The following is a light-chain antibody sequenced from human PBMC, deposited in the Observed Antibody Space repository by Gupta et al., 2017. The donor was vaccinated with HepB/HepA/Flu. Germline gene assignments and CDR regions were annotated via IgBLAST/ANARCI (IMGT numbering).Light chain of an antibody. CDR3: QTWGTGSVV. CDR2: LNSDGSH. V-gene: IGLV4-69*01. CDR1: SGHSSFA. J-gene: IGLJ2*01. Sequence: QLVLTQSPSASASLGASVKLTCTLSSGHSSFAIAWHQQQSEKGPRYLMKLNSDGSHITGDGIPDRFSGSSSGSERYLTISSLLSEDEAEYFCQTWGTGSVVFGGGTKLTVL.